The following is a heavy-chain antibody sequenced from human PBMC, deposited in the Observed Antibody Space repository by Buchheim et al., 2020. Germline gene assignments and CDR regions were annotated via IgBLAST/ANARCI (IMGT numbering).Heavy chain of an antibody. J-gene: IGHJ6*02. Sequence: EVRLVESGGGLVQLGGSLRLSCAASGFTFSTYWMHWVRQAPGKGLVWVSRITNDGSITTYADSVKGRFTISRDNAKNTLYLQMNSLKAGDTAEYYCARGRDGYNAFYYYYGMDVWGQGTT. CDR1: GFTFSTYW. CDR2: ITNDGSIT. V-gene: IGHV3-74*01. CDR3: ARGRDGYNAFYYYYGMDV. D-gene: IGHD5-24*01.